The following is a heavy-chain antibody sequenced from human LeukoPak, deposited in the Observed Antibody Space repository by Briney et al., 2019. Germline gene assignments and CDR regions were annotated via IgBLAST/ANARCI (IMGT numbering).Heavy chain of an antibody. D-gene: IGHD3-10*01. CDR1: GGSISSYY. Sequence: SETLSLTCSVSGGSISSYYWIWIRQPPGKGLEWIGYISDSGSTNYNPSLKSRVTISVDTSNNQVSLRLSSVTAADTAVYFCARDHVHYYGSGRRASLYYYGMDVWGQGTTVTVSS. CDR3: ARDHVHYYGSGRRASLYYYGMDV. V-gene: IGHV4-59*01. CDR2: ISDSGST. J-gene: IGHJ6*02.